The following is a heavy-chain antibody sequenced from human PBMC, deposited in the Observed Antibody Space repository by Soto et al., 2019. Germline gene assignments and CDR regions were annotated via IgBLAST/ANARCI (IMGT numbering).Heavy chain of an antibody. CDR1: GFTFSSYG. CDR3: AKDFYGDYTYYFDY. Sequence: GGSLRLSCAASGFTFSSYGMHWVRQAPGKGLEWVAVISYDGSNKYYAGSVKGRFTISRDNSKNTLYLQMNSLRAEDTAVYYCAKDFYGDYTYYFDYWGQGTLVTVSS. D-gene: IGHD4-17*01. J-gene: IGHJ4*02. CDR2: ISYDGSNK. V-gene: IGHV3-30*18.